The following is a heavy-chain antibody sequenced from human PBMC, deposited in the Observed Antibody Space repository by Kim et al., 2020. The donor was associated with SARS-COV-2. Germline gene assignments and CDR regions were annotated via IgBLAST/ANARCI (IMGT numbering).Heavy chain of an antibody. CDR3: ASMLLACGYFDWLLCGYYYYGMDV. D-gene: IGHD3-9*01. J-gene: IGHJ6*02. CDR1: GGTFSSYA. V-gene: IGHV1-69*13. Sequence: SVKVSCKASGGTFSSYAISWVRQAPGQGLEWMGGIIPIFGTANYAQKFQCRVTITADESTSTAYMELSSLRSEDTAVYYCASMLLACGYFDWLLCGYYYYGMDVWGQRTTVTVSS. CDR2: IIPIFGTA.